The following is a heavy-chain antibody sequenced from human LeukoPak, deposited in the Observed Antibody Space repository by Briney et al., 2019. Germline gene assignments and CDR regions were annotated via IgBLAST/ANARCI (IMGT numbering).Heavy chain of an antibody. CDR1: GFTLSSYS. J-gene: IGHJ4*02. CDR3: ARYESYSGSYYVDY. V-gene: IGHV3-48*02. D-gene: IGHD1-26*01. CDR2: FISISISI. Sequence: GGSLRLSCAASGFTLSSYSMSWVRQARGKGMEWVSFFISISISIYYAHSLTGRFTIPIDNPKNSLYLQMNTLRDEDTAVYYCARYESYSGSYYVDYWGQGTLVTVSS.